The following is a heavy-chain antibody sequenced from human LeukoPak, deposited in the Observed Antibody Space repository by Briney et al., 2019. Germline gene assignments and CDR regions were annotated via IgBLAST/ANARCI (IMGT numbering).Heavy chain of an antibody. J-gene: IGHJ4*02. D-gene: IGHD3-22*01. CDR1: GFTFSSYA. CDR2: ISYDGSNK. Sequence: GRSLRLSCAASGFTFSSYAMHWVRQAPGKGLEWVAVISYDGSNKYYADSVKGRFTISRDNSKNTLYLQMNSLRAEDTAVYYCAKDDIGGYYDSSGYYYYWGQGTLVTVSS. V-gene: IGHV3-30*04. CDR3: AKDDIGGYYDSSGYYYY.